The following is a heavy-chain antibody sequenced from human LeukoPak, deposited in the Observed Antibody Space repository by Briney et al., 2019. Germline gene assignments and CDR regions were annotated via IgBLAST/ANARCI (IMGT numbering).Heavy chain of an antibody. V-gene: IGHV3-33*08. CDR2: IWYDGSNK. D-gene: IGHD3-16*01. Sequence: QSGGSLRLSCAASGFTFSSYVMSWVRQAPGKGLEWVAVIWYDGSNKYYADSVKGRFTISRDNSKNTLYLQMNSLRADDTAIYYCARNQQLGGHSYYYYGMDVWGQGTTVTVSS. J-gene: IGHJ6*02. CDR1: GFTFSSYV. CDR3: ARNQQLGGHSYYYYGMDV.